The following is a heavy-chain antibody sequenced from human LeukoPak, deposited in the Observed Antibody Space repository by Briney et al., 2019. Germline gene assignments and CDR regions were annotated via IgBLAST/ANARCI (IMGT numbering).Heavy chain of an antibody. CDR3: ARLSYVYVPYYFDY. CDR1: DHSITSDYN. CDR2: FHHTGSA. J-gene: IGHJ4*02. D-gene: IGHD5/OR15-5a*01. Sequence: PSETLSLTCSVSDHSITSDYNWGWIRQSPGKGLEWIATFHHTGSAYYSPSLKSRVTISLDTAKNQFSLRLSSVTAADTAIYYCARLSYVYVPYYFDYWGPGTLVIVSS. V-gene: IGHV4-38-2*02.